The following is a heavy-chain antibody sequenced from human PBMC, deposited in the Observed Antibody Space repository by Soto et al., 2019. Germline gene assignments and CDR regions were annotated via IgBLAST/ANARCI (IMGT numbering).Heavy chain of an antibody. CDR1: DGSLSTSSYH. CDR3: TRHHPHHYDSSGYFDY. CDR2: IFYTGRT. V-gene: IGHV4-39*01. Sequence: SETLSLTCTVSDGSLSTSSYHWGWIRQSPGKGLEWIGTIFYTGRTYYNPSLESRVTLSVDTSKNQFSLHLTSVTAADTAVYYCTRHHPHHYDSSGYFDYWGQGTLVTVS. D-gene: IGHD3-22*01. J-gene: IGHJ4*02.